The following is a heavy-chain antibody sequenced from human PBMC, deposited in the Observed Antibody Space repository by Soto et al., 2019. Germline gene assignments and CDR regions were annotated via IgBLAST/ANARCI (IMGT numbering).Heavy chain of an antibody. D-gene: IGHD2-15*01. V-gene: IGHV3-73*01. CDR2: IRSKANSYAP. CDR1: GFTFSGSA. CDR3: TRLARCSGGSCYSPGNYYYGMDV. Sequence: GGSLRLSCAASGFTFSGSAMHWVRQASGKGLEWVGRIRSKANSYAPAYAASVKGRFTISRDDSKNTGYLQMNSLKTEDTAVYYCTRLARCSGGSCYSPGNYYYGMDVWGQGTTVTVSS. J-gene: IGHJ6*02.